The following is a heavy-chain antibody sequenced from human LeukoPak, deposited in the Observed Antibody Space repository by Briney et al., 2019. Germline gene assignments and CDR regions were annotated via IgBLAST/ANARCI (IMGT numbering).Heavy chain of an antibody. Sequence: PGGSLRLSCRGSGLSFGGDAVSWVRQAPGKGLEWVGFIRDKVSGGTTEYVASVRGRFTISRDDSRSIAYLQMTRLKTEDTAVHYCTINYYNGSLYEDYWGQGTLVSVSS. CDR1: GLSFGGDA. D-gene: IGHD3-22*01. CDR2: IRDKVSGGTT. J-gene: IGHJ4*02. V-gene: IGHV3-49*04. CDR3: TINYYNGSLYEDY.